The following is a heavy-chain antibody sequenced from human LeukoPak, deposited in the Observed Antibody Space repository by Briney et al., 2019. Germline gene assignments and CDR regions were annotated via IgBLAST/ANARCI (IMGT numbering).Heavy chain of an antibody. Sequence: GASVKVSCKASGYTFTSYYMHWVRQAPGQGLEWMGIINPSGGSTSYAQKFQGRVTMTRDTSTSTVYMELGSPRSEDTAVYYCARWGGYYDSSGTFDYWGQGTLVTVSS. V-gene: IGHV1-46*01. CDR1: GYTFTSYY. J-gene: IGHJ4*02. CDR2: INPSGGST. CDR3: ARWGGYYDSSGTFDY. D-gene: IGHD3-22*01.